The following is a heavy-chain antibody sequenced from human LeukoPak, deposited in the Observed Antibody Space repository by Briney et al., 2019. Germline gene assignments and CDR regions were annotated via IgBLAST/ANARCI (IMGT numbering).Heavy chain of an antibody. D-gene: IGHD3-16*01. Sequence: GGSLRLSCAASGFTFSDYSMHWVRQAPGEGLERVSTISSTSSYIYSADSVKGRFTISRDNSKNTLYLQMNSLRAEDTAVYYCARDLGLGVIDYWGQGTLVIVSS. V-gene: IGHV3-21*01. CDR3: ARDLGLGVIDY. CDR2: ISSTSSYI. J-gene: IGHJ4*02. CDR1: GFTFSDYS.